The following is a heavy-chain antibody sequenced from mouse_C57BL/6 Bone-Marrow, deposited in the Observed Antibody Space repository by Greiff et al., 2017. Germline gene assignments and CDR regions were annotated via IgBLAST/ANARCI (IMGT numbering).Heavy chain of an antibody. CDR3: ARVITTVVARGYFDY. CDR1: GFTFSSYG. D-gene: IGHD1-1*01. V-gene: IGHV5-6*01. CDR2: ISSGGSYT. J-gene: IGHJ2*01. Sequence: EVQLQESGGDLVKPGGSLKLSCAASGFTFSSYGMSWVRQTPDKRLEWVATISSGGSYTYYPDSVKGRFTISRDNAKNTLYLQMSSLKSEDTAMYYCARVITTVVARGYFDYWGQGTTLTVSS.